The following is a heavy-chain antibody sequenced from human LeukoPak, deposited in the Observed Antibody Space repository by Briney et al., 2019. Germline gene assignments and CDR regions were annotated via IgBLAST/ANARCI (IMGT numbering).Heavy chain of an antibody. V-gene: IGHV3-30*04. J-gene: IGHJ4*02. CDR1: GFTFSSYA. D-gene: IGHD3-10*01. CDR2: ISSDGYRT. CDR3: AKGLGTGSVLARPLHY. Sequence: GRSLRLSCAASGFTFSSYAMHWVRQAPDKGLQWVAVISSDGYRTDYTDSVRGRFTISRDNFKNTVDLQMISVTAEDTAMYYCAKGLGTGSVLARPLHYWGQGTLVTVSS.